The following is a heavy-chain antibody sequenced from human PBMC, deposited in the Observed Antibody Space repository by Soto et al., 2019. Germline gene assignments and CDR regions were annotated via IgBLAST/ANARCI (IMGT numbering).Heavy chain of an antibody. V-gene: IGHV3-21*01. D-gene: IGHD3-10*02. CDR3: ARDRLGMFEYYFDY. J-gene: IGHJ4*02. Sequence: GGSLRISCAASGFTFSSYSMNWVRQAPGKGLEWVSSISSSSSYIYYADSVKGRFTISRDNSKNSLYLQMNSLRAEDTAVYYCARDRLGMFEYYFDYWGQGTLVTVSS. CDR2: ISSSSSYI. CDR1: GFTFSSYS.